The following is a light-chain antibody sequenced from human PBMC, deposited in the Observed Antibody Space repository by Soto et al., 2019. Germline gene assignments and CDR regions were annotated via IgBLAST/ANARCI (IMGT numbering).Light chain of an antibody. CDR2: KAS. J-gene: IGKJ1*01. CDR1: QHVNDW. V-gene: IGKV1-5*03. CDR3: QHYHNYPWT. Sequence: DIQMTQSPSMLSASVGDRVIMTCRASQHVNDWLAWYHQRPGKAPYLLIYKASNLQGGVPSRFSGTGFGAEFTLTISSLQPDDLGNYYCQHYHNYPWTFGQGTRVEV.